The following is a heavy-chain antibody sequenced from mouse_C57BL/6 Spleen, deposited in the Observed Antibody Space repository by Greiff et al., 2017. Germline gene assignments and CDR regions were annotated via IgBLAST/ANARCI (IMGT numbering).Heavy chain of an antibody. D-gene: IGHD1-1*02. CDR1: GFTFSSYA. CDR3: ARAPYGYLDY. J-gene: IGHJ2*01. V-gene: IGHV5-4*03. Sequence: DVMLVESGGGLVKPGGSLKLSCAASGFTFSSYAMSWVRQTPEKRLEWVATISDGGSYTYYPDNVKGRFTISRDNAKNNLYLQMSHLKSEDTAMYYCARAPYGYLDYWGQGTTLTVSS. CDR2: ISDGGSYT.